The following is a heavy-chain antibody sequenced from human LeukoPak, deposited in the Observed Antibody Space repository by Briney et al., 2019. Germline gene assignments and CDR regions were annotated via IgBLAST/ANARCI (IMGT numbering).Heavy chain of an antibody. CDR2: ISSSSSTI. J-gene: IGHJ6*03. V-gene: IGHV3-48*01. D-gene: IGHD5-12*01. CDR1: GFNFKTYS. Sequence: PGGSLRLSCVASGFNFKTYSMNWVRQAPGKGLEWVSYISSSSSTIYYADSVKGRFTISRDNAKNSLYLQMNSLRAEDTAVYYCARGHSGYAPDYMDVWGKGTTVTVSS. CDR3: ARGHSGYAPDYMDV.